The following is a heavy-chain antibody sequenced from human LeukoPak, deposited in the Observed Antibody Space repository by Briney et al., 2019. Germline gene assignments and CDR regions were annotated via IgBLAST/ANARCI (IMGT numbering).Heavy chain of an antibody. V-gene: IGHV3-23*01. Sequence: GESLRLSCAASGFTFSSYAMSWVRQAPGKGLEWVSAISGSGGSTYYADSVKGRFTISRDNSKNTLYLQMNSLRAEDTAVYYCAKDSGLSGAPTDYWGQGTLVTVSS. CDR3: AKDSGLSGAPTDY. D-gene: IGHD3-16*02. J-gene: IGHJ4*02. CDR1: GFTFSSYA. CDR2: ISGSGGST.